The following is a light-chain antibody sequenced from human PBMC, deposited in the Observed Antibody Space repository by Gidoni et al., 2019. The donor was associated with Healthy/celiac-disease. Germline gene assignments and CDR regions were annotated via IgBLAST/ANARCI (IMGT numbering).Light chain of an antibody. CDR3: QQSYSTPT. J-gene: IGKJ2*01. CDR2: AAS. V-gene: IGKV1-39*01. Sequence: DIKMTQSPSSLSASVGDRVTITCRASQSISSYLNWYQQKPGKAHKLLIYAASSLQSGVPSRFSGSGSVTDFTLTISSLQPEDFATYYCQQSYSTPTFGQGTKLEIK. CDR1: QSISSY.